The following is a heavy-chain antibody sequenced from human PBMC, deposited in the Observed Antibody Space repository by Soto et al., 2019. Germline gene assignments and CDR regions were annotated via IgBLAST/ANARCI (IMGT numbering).Heavy chain of an antibody. V-gene: IGHV4-59*01. CDR2: IYYSGST. J-gene: IGHJ6*02. CDR3: ARDPEYYDSSGYANYYGMDV. Sequence: PSETLSLTCTVSGGSISSYYWSWIRQPPGKGLEWIGYIYYSGSTNYNPSLKSRVTISVDTSKNQFSLKLSSVTVADTAVYYCARDPEYYDSSGYANYYGMDVWGQGTTVTVSS. CDR1: GGSISSYY. D-gene: IGHD3-22*01.